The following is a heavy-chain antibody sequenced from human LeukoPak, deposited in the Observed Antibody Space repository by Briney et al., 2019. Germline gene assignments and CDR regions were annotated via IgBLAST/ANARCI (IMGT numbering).Heavy chain of an antibody. J-gene: IGHJ5*02. CDR1: GGSISSGSYY. D-gene: IGHD3-9*01. CDR3: ARVYYDILTGYCQFDP. Sequence: PSQTLSLTCTVSGGSISSGSYYWSWIRQPAGKGLEWIGRIYTSGSTNYNPSPKSRVTISVDTSKNQFSLKLSSVTAADTAVYYCARVYYDILTGYCQFDPWGQGTLVTVSS. V-gene: IGHV4-61*02. CDR2: IYTSGST.